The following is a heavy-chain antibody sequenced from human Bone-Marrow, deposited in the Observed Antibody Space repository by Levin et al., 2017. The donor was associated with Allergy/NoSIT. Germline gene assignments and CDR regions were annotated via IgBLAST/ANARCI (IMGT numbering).Heavy chain of an antibody. D-gene: IGHD3-16*01. CDR2: IYSSGST. V-gene: IGHV4-4*07. Sequence: SCTVSGGSISNYYWSWIRQPTGKGLEWIGRIYSSGSTNYNPSLNSRVTMSVDTSKNQFSLKLSSVTAADTALYYCARGWGAATYEALDIWGQGTRVTVSS. CDR1: GGSISNYY. J-gene: IGHJ3*02. CDR3: ARGWGAATYEALDI.